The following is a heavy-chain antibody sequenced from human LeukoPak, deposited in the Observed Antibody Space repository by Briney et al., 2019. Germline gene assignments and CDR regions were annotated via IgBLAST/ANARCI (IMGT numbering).Heavy chain of an antibody. CDR2: IYYSGST. Sequence: PSETLSLTCTVSGGFISSGGYYWTWIRQPSGKGLECIGYIYYSGSTYYNPSLKSRISMSLDTSKNRFSLKLSSVTAADTAMYYCARGPAGSYFHVPDYWGQGTLVTVSS. CDR1: GGFISSGGYY. CDR3: ARGPAGSYFHVPDY. D-gene: IGHD3-10*01. V-gene: IGHV4-31*03. J-gene: IGHJ4*02.